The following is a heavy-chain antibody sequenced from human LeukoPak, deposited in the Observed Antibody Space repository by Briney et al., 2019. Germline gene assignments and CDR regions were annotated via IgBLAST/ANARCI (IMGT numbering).Heavy chain of an antibody. CDR2: IRQDGSDK. Sequence: PGGSLRLSCAASGFTFSSYYMNWVRQAPGKGLEWVANIRQDGSDKYYVDSVKGRFTISRDNANNSLYLQLNSLRAEDTAVYYCARARWRFTMIGPHDAFDIWGQGTMVTVSS. CDR3: ARARWRFTMIGPHDAFDI. V-gene: IGHV3-7*03. CDR1: GFTFSSYY. D-gene: IGHD3-22*01. J-gene: IGHJ3*02.